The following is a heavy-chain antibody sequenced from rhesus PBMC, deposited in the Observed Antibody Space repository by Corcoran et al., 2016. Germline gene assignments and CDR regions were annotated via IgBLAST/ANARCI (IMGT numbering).Heavy chain of an antibody. D-gene: IGHD1-14*01. V-gene: IGHV4-169*02. CDR2: IYGSGSNT. Sequence: QLQLQESGPGLVKPSETLSVTCAVSGGSISSTYWSWIRQAPGEGREWIGYIYGSGSNTNYQPSLKKRVTLSVATSKNQFYRKLRSVTAADTAVYYCAREVSGTTSRGLDSWGQGVVVTVSS. CDR1: GGSISSTY. CDR3: AREVSGTTSRGLDS. J-gene: IGHJ6*01.